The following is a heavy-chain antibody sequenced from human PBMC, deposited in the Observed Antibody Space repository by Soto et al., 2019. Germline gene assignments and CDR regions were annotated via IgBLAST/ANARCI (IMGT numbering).Heavy chain of an antibody. D-gene: IGHD3-3*01. CDR2: ISDSGVSS. Sequence: GSLRLSCAASGFSFSNYVMSWVRQAPGKGLEWVSGISDSGVSSYDVDSVRGRFTISRDNSKNTLYLQMNSLTNEDTAVYYCAKGGDSWSGYSHYWGQGTLVTVSS. J-gene: IGHJ4*02. V-gene: IGHV3-23*01. CDR1: GFSFSNYV. CDR3: AKGGDSWSGYSHY.